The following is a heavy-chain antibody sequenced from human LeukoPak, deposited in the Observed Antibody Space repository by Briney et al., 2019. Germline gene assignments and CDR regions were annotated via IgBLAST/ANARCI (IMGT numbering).Heavy chain of an antibody. J-gene: IGHJ6*02. D-gene: IGHD1-26*01. V-gene: IGHV3-33*01. Sequence: GGSLRLSCAASGFTFSSYGMHWVRQAPGKGLEWVAVIWYDGGNKYYADSVKGRFTISRDNSKNTLYLQMNGLRAEDTAVYYCARDSGSYYYYYGMDVWGQGTTVTVSS. CDR1: GFTFSSYG. CDR3: ARDSGSYYYYYGMDV. CDR2: IWYDGGNK.